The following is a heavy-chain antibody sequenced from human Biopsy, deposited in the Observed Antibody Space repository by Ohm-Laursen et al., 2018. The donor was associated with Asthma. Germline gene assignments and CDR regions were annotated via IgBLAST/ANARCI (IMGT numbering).Heavy chain of an antibody. CDR2: IKHDGSEK. V-gene: IGHV3-7*01. J-gene: IGHJ1*01. CDR1: GLTFGDYW. CDR3: ARTFHFWSPYHAEHYQL. D-gene: IGHD3-3*02. Sequence: GSLRLSCTAPGLTFGDYWMSWVRQVPGKGLEWVAIIKHDGSEKNHVDSLKGRFTISRDNAKNSLYLQMNSLRAEDTAVYYCARTFHFWSPYHAEHYQLLGQGTLVTVSS.